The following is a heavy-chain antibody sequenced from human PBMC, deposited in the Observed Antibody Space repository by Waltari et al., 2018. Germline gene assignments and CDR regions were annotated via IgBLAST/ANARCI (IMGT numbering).Heavy chain of an antibody. CDR3: ATYIGASVGTAAFDV. CDR1: GVSITSNRHY. CDR2: DSYSGTT. J-gene: IGHJ3*01. D-gene: IGHD5-12*01. Sequence: QLQLQESGPRLVRPSETLSLICRVSGVSITSNRHYWAWIRQSPGQGLEWIGTDSYSGTTYISPSLKSRVSVSRDTSKNQVSLILGSVTAADMAVYYCATYIGASVGTAAFDVWGQGTMVTVSS. V-gene: IGHV4-39*01.